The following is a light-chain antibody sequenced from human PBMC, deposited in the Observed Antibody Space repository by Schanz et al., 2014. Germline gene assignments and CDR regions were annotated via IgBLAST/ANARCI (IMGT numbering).Light chain of an antibody. Sequence: PGERATLSCRASQSVSNSYLTWYQQKPGQAPRLLIYGASSRATGIPDRFSGSGSGTDFTLTISKLEPEDFAVYYCQQFGSSPWTFGQGTRVEI. CDR3: QQFGSSPWT. J-gene: IGKJ1*01. V-gene: IGKV3-20*01. CDR2: GAS. CDR1: QSVSNSY.